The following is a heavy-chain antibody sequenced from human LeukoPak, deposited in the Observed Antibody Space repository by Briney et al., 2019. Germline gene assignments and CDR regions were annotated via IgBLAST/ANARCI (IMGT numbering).Heavy chain of an antibody. Sequence: PGGSLRLSCAASRFTFSDHYMDWVRQAPGKGLEWVGRIRNKANSYTTEYAASVKGRFTISRDDSKNSLYLQMNSLRAEDTAVYYCARDCGGGSCYGPYDAFDIWGQGTMVTVSS. CDR2: IRNKANSYTT. CDR1: RFTFSDHY. J-gene: IGHJ3*02. V-gene: IGHV3-72*01. D-gene: IGHD2-15*01. CDR3: ARDCGGGSCYGPYDAFDI.